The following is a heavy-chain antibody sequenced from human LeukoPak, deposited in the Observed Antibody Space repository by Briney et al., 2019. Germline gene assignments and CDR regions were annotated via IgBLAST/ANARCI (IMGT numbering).Heavy chain of an antibody. J-gene: IGHJ4*02. V-gene: IGHV4-59*08. CDR2: VSYTGIS. CDR1: GGSLGSYH. D-gene: IGHD5-18*01. CDR3: ATTGGYSYGTFDY. Sequence: PSETLSLTCTVSGGSLGSYHWSWIWQSPGRGLEWIGYVSYTGISDYNPSLKSRVTISIDMSKDQFSLKLTSVTAADTASYYCATTGGYSYGTFDYWGQGIPVTVSS.